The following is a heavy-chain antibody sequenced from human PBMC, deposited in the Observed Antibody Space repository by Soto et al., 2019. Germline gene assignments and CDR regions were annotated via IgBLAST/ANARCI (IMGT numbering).Heavy chain of an antibody. CDR1: GDSISSTRW. D-gene: IGHD5-18*01. CDR2: IYHGGST. Sequence: SETLSLTCTVSGDSISSTRWWSWVRQSPGKGLEWIGDIYHGGSTNYNPSLKSRVTISVDRSKNQFSLKLSSVTAADTAVYYCASSLSGYGQYSYGSWGQGTLVTVSS. V-gene: IGHV4-4*02. CDR3: ASSLSGYGQYSYGS. J-gene: IGHJ5*02.